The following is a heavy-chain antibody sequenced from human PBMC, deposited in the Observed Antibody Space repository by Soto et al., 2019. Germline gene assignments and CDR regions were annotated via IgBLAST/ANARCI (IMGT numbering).Heavy chain of an antibody. CDR3: ARGRYGDY. J-gene: IGHJ4*02. CDR2: ISAHNGNT. CDR1: GYAFTTYG. V-gene: IGHV1-18*01. Sequence: QVHLVQSGAEVKKPGASVKVSCKGSGYAFTTYGITWVRQAPGQGLEWMGWISAHNGNTNYAQKLQGRVTVTRDTSTSTAYMELRSLSSDDTSVYYCARGRYGDYWGQGALVTVSS. D-gene: IGHD1-1*01.